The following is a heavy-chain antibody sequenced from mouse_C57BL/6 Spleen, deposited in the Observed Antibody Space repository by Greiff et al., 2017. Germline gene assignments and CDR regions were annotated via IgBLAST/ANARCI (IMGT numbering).Heavy chain of an antibody. V-gene: IGHV14-2*01. CDR1: GFNIKDYY. Sequence: VQLQQSGAELVKPGASVKLSCTASGFNIKDYYMHWVKQRTEQGLEWIGRIDPEDGETKYASKFQGKATITADTSSNTAYLQLSSLTSEDTAVYYCASPSTMVTTRDFDVWGTGTTVTVSS. D-gene: IGHD2-2*01. J-gene: IGHJ1*03. CDR2: IDPEDGET. CDR3: ASPSTMVTTRDFDV.